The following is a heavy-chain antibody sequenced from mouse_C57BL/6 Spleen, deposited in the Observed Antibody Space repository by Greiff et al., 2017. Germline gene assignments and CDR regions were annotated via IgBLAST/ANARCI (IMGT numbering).Heavy chain of an antibody. Sequence: QVQLQQSGPELVKPGASVKISCKASGYAFSSSWMNWVKQRPGKGLEWIGRIYPGDGDTNYNGKFKGKATLTADKSSSTAYMQLSSLTSEDSAVYFCARKGYGSRENYAMDYWGQGTSVTVSS. J-gene: IGHJ4*01. V-gene: IGHV1-82*01. CDR2: IYPGDGDT. D-gene: IGHD1-1*01. CDR1: GYAFSSSW. CDR3: ARKGYGSRENYAMDY.